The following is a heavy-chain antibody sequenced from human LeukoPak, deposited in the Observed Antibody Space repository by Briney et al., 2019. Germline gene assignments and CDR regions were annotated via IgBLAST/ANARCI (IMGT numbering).Heavy chain of an antibody. V-gene: IGHV3-21*04. J-gene: IGHJ3*02. CDR3: AKDYIRYSSGWFDAFDI. CDR1: GFTFSSYS. CDR2: ISSSSSYI. D-gene: IGHD6-19*01. Sequence: PGGSLRLSCAASGFTFSSYSMNWVRQAPGKGLEWVSSISSSSSYIYYADSVKGRFTISRDNAKNSLYMQMNSLRAEDTALYYCAKDYIRYSSGWFDAFDIWGQGTMVTVSS.